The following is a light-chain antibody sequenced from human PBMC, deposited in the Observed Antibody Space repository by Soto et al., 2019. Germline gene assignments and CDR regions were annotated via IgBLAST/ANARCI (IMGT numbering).Light chain of an antibody. CDR3: QVWESGRGV. Sequence: SYELTQPPSVSVAPGQTARITCGGNNIGGKSVHWYQQKPGQAPVMVVYDDSDRPPGIPERFSGSNSVNTATLTISRVAAGDEDDYYCQVWESGRGVFGNGTKVTVL. V-gene: IGLV3-21*02. CDR2: DDS. J-gene: IGLJ1*01. CDR1: NIGGKS.